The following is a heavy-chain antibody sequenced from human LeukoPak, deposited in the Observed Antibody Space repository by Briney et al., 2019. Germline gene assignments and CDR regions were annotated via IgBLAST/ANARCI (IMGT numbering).Heavy chain of an antibody. V-gene: IGHV3-30*04. CDR1: GFTFSTYP. CDR2: ISSDRSNK. CDR3: ARGLGYCSSTSCQIDY. D-gene: IGHD2-2*01. J-gene: IGHJ4*02. Sequence: GGSLRLSCAASGFTFSTYPMHRVRQAPGKGLEWVAVISSDRSNKYYADSVKGRLTISRDNSKNTVYLQMNSLRAEDTAVYYCARGLGYCSSTSCQIDYWGQGTLVTVSS.